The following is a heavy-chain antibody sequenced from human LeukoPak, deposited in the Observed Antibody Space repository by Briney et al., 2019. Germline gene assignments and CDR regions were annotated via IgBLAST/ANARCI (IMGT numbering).Heavy chain of an antibody. D-gene: IGHD3-9*01. Sequence: SETLSLTCTVSGGSISSHYWSWIRQPPGKGLEWIGYIYYSGSTNYNPSLKSRVTISVDTSKNQFSLKLSSVTAADTAVYFCANLYYDILTGPNWFDPWGQGTLVNVSS. J-gene: IGHJ5*02. V-gene: IGHV4-59*11. CDR1: GGSISSHY. CDR2: IYYSGST. CDR3: ANLYYDILTGPNWFDP.